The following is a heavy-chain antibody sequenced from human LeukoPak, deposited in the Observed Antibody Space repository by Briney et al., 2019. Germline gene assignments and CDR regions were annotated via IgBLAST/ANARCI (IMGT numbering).Heavy chain of an antibody. V-gene: IGHV4-61*09. Sequence: SQTLSLTCTVSGASISSDRYNWSWIRQPAGKGLEWIGHIYSSGNTNYNPSLKSRVTISVEMSKNQFSLRLSSVIAADTAVYYCARGSTAYCSGDNCYSEYFQHWGQGTLVTVSS. CDR1: GASISSDRYN. J-gene: IGHJ1*01. D-gene: IGHD2-15*01. CDR2: IYSSGNT. CDR3: ARGSTAYCSGDNCYSEYFQH.